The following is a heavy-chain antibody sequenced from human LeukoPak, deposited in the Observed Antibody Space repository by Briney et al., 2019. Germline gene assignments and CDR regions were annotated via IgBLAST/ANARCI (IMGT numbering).Heavy chain of an antibody. D-gene: IGHD6-19*01. CDR2: IYYSGST. CDR1: GGSISTYY. Sequence: SETLSLTCNVSGGSISTYYWTWIRQPPGKGLEWIGYIYYSGSTNYNPSLKSRVTISIDTSKNQFSLKLSSVTAADTAVYYCARDSRSGWGNWFDPWGQGTLVTVSS. V-gene: IGHV4-59*12. CDR3: ARDSRSGWGNWFDP. J-gene: IGHJ5*02.